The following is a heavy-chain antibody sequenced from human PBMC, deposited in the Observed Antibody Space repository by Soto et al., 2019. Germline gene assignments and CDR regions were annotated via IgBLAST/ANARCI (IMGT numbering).Heavy chain of an antibody. Sequence: SETLSLTCAVYGGSFSGYYWSWIRQPPGKGLEWIGEINHSGSTNYNPSLKSRVTISVDTSKNQFSLKLSSVTAADTAVYYCARGRFLDLIDYWGQGTLVTVS. CDR1: GGSFSGYY. V-gene: IGHV4-34*01. CDR3: ARGRFLDLIDY. CDR2: INHSGST. J-gene: IGHJ4*02. D-gene: IGHD3-3*01.